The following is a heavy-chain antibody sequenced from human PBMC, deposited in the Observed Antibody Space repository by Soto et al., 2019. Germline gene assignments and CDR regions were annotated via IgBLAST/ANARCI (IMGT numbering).Heavy chain of an antibody. D-gene: IGHD5-18*01. CDR3: ARSSGYSYRFDY. V-gene: IGHV4-59*01. Sequence: PSETLSLTCTVSGGSISSYYWSWIRQPPGKGLEWIGYIYYSGSTNYNPSLKSRVTISVDTSKNQFSLKLSSVTAADTAVYYCARSSGYSYRFDYWGQGTLDTVSS. CDR1: GGSISSYY. J-gene: IGHJ4*02. CDR2: IYYSGST.